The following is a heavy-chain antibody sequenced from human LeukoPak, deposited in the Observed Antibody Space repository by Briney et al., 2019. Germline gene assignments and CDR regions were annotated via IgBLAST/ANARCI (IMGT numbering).Heavy chain of an antibody. Sequence: GGSLRLSCAASGFTFSDYYMSWIRQAPGKGLGWVSYISSSGSTIYYADSVKGRFTISRDNAKNSLYRQMNSRRAEDTAVYYCAREFDSGYDRNFDYWGQGPLVTVSS. D-gene: IGHD5-12*01. V-gene: IGHV3-11*01. CDR3: AREFDSGYDRNFDY. J-gene: IGHJ4*02. CDR1: GFTFSDYY. CDR2: ISSSGSTI.